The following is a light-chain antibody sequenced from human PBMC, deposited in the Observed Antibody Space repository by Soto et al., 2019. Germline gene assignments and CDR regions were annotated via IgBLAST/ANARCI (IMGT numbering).Light chain of an antibody. Sequence: QSALTQPASVSGSPGQSITISCTGTSSDVGGYNYVAWYQQHPGKVPRLMIYGLSNRPSGVSNRFSGSKSGSTASLTISGLQAEDEADYYCKSYTSSSTSFVFGTGTQLTVL. J-gene: IGLJ1*01. CDR2: GLS. CDR1: SSDVGGYNY. CDR3: KSYTSSSTSFV. V-gene: IGLV2-14*01.